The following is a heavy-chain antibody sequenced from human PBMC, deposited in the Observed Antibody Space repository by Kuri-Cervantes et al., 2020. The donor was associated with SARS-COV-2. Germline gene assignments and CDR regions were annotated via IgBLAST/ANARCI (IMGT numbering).Heavy chain of an antibody. J-gene: IGHJ4*02. CDR2: ISYDGSNK. Sequence: GGSLRLSCAASGFTFSSYGMHWVRQAPGKGLEWVAVISYDGSNKYYADSVKGQFTISRDNSKNTLYLQMNSLRSEDTAVYYCARIPTLAYCGGDCYTDSWGQGTLVTVSS. CDR3: ARIPTLAYCGGDCYTDS. V-gene: IGHV3-30*03. CDR1: GFTFSSYG. D-gene: IGHD2-21*02.